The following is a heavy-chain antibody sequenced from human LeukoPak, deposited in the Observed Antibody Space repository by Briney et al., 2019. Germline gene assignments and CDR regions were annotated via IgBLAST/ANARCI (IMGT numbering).Heavy chain of an antibody. D-gene: IGHD3-16*02. J-gene: IGHJ5*02. V-gene: IGHV1-2*02. Sequence: ASVKVSCKASGYTFTGYYMHWVRQAPGQGLEWMGWINPNSGGTNYAQKFQGRVTMTRDTSISTAYMELSRLRSDDTAVYYCASLQQSMITFGGVIASGFDPWGQGTLVTVSS. CDR2: INPNSGGT. CDR1: GYTFTGYY. CDR3: ASLQQSMITFGGVIASGFDP.